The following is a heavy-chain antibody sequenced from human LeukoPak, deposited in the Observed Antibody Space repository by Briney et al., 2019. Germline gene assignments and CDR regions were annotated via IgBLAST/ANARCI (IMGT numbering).Heavy chain of an antibody. D-gene: IGHD5-18*01. CDR1: GYTFTSYS. J-gene: IGHJ5*02. CDR2: ISAYNGNT. CDR3: ARDHPFLDSYGPQNNWFDP. V-gene: IGHV1-18*01. Sequence: ASVKVSCKASGYTFTSYSISWVRQAPGQGLEWMGWISAYNGNTNYAQKLQGRVTMTTDTSTSAAYMELRSLRSDDTAVYYCARDHPFLDSYGPQNNWFDPWGQGTLVTVSS.